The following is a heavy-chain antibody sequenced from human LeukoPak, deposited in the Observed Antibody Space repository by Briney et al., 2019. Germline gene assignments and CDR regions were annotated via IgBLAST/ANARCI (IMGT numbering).Heavy chain of an antibody. CDR2: INPNSGGT. V-gene: IGHV1-2*02. CDR1: GFTFTGYY. CDR3: ARSRGPILIVGATTCFDY. D-gene: IGHD1-26*01. J-gene: IGHJ4*02. Sequence: ASVKVSCKASGFTFTGYYMHWVRQAPGQGLEWMGWINPNSGGTNYAQKFQGRVTMTRDTSISTAYMELSRLRSDDTAVYYCARSRGPILIVGATTCFDYWGQGTLVTVSS.